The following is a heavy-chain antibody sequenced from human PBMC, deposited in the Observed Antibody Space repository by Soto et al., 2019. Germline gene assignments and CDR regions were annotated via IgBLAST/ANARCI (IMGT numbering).Heavy chain of an antibody. V-gene: IGHV1-18*01. D-gene: IGHD3-16*02. CDR1: GYTFTSYG. Sequence: GASVKVSCKASGYTFTSYGISWVRQAPGQGLEWMGWISAYNGNTNYAQKLQGRVTMTTDTSTSTAYMELRSLRSDDTAVYYCARESGELSTRSSYYYYYYYMDVWGKGTTVTVSS. CDR3: ARESGELSTRSSYYYYYYYMDV. CDR2: ISAYNGNT. J-gene: IGHJ6*03.